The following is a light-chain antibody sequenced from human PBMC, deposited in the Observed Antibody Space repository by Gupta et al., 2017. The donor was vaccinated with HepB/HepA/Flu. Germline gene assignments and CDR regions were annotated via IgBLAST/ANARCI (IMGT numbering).Light chain of an antibody. J-gene: IGKJ4*01. CDR3: QQYDNRPPRT. CDR2: DAS. CDR1: QDISNY. Sequence: DIPMTQSPSSLSASVGDRVTITCQASQDISNYLNWYQQKPGKAPKLLIYDASYLETGVPSRFSGSGSGTDFTFTISSLQPEDIATYYCQQYDNRPPRTFGGGTKVEIK. V-gene: IGKV1-33*01.